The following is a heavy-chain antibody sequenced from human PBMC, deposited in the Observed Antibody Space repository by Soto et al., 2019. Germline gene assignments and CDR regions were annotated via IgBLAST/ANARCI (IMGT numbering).Heavy chain of an antibody. J-gene: IGHJ4*02. CDR1: TSNLKNYA. V-gene: IGHV3-23*01. Sequence: LRLSCVDSTSNLKNYAMAWVRQAPGKGLEWVSALTDTGGSTYYAASVKGRFTISRDNSRNTLFLQMDRLRVDDTAVYYCAKIKGAITFLHFDTWGQGTLVTVSS. CDR3: AKIKGAITFLHFDT. CDR2: LTDTGGST. D-gene: IGHD3-16*01.